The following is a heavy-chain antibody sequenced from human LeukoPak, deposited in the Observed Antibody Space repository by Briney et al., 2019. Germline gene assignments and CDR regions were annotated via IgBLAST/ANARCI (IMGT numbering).Heavy chain of an antibody. CDR3: AKGTSWVSDYYYMDV. Sequence: GGSLRLPCAASGFTVSSNYMSWVRQAPGKGLEWVSAISGSGGSTYYADSVKGRFTISRDNSKNTLYLQMNSLRAEDTAVYYCAKGTSWVSDYYYMDVWGKGTTVTVSS. CDR2: ISGSGGST. J-gene: IGHJ6*03. CDR1: GFTVSSNY. V-gene: IGHV3-23*01. D-gene: IGHD2-8*01.